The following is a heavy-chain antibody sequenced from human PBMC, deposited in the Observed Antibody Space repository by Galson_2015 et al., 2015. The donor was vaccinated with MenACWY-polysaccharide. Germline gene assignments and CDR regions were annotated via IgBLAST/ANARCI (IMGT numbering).Heavy chain of an antibody. Sequence: SLRLSCAASGFTFTNYAMSWVRQTPGEGLGWVSAITVSGDNTYYADSVKGRFAISRDNSKNTLSLQMNSLRTEDTAVYYCAKGLRGPAAGTDYFDYWGQGTLVTVSS. CDR1: GFTFTNYA. J-gene: IGHJ4*02. D-gene: IGHD6-13*01. V-gene: IGHV3-23*01. CDR2: ITVSGDNT. CDR3: AKGLRGPAAGTDYFDY.